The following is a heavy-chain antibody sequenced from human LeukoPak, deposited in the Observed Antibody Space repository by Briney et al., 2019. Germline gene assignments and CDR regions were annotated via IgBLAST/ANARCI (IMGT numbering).Heavy chain of an antibody. D-gene: IGHD3-22*01. J-gene: IGHJ4*02. CDR3: ARRSTYYYYFDY. CDR2: IYPGDSDT. CDR1: GNSFTTYW. Sequence: GESLKISCKGSGNSFTTYWIGWVRQMPGKGLEWMGIIYPGDSDTRYNPSFQGQVTISADKSISTAYLQWSSLKASDTAMYHCARRSTYYYYFDYWGQGTLVTVSS. V-gene: IGHV5-51*01.